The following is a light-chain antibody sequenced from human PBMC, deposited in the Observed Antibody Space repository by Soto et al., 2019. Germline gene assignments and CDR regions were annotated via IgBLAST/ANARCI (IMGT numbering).Light chain of an antibody. CDR1: QSVSTSY. V-gene: IGKV3-20*01. J-gene: IGKJ1*01. CDR2: GAS. CDR3: QQYGNSRGT. Sequence: DIVLTQPPGTLSLSPGEIATLPCRASQSVSTSYLAWYQQKPGQAPRIIIYGASSRATGIPDRFSGSGSGTDCTLTISGLEPEDFAVYYCQQYGNSRGTFGQGTKVDIK.